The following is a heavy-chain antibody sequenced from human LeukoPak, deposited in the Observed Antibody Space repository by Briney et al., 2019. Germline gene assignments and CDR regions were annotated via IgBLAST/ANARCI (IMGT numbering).Heavy chain of an antibody. Sequence: VASVKVSCKASGGTFSSYAISWVRQAPGQGLEWMGGIIPIFGTANYAQKFQGRVTITTAESTSTAYMELSSLRSEDTAVYYCARVGRGYSGYDSSAFDIWGQGTMVTVSS. D-gene: IGHD5-12*01. CDR3: ARVGRGYSGYDSSAFDI. V-gene: IGHV1-69*05. CDR1: GGTFSSYA. J-gene: IGHJ3*02. CDR2: IIPIFGTA.